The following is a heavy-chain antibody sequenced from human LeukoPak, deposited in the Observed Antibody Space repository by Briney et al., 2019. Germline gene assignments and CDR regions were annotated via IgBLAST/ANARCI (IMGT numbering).Heavy chain of an antibody. J-gene: IGHJ4*02. D-gene: IGHD6-13*01. CDR1: GGSISSYY. V-gene: IGHV4-59*01. CDR3: SIHSSSWYFYD. CDR2: IYYSGST. Sequence: SETLSLTCTVSGGSISSYYWSWIRQPPGKGLEWIGYIYYSGSTNYNPSLKSRVTISVDTSKNQFSLKLSSVTAADTAVYYCSIHSSSWYFYDWGQGTLVTVSS.